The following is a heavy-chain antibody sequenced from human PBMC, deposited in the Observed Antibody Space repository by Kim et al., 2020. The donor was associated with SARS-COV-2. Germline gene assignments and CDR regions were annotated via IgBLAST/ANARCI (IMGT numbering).Heavy chain of an antibody. J-gene: IGHJ6*02. V-gene: IGHV3-73*01. Sequence: GGSLRLSCAASGLTFSGSAMHWVRQASGKGLEWVGRIRSKANSYATAYAASVKGRFTISRDDSKNTAYLQMDSLKTEDTAVYYCTRQRSHGSSSDYYYYGMDVWGQGTTVTVSS. CDR2: IRSKANSYAT. D-gene: IGHD6-6*01. CDR1: GLTFSGSA. CDR3: TRQRSHGSSSDYYYYGMDV.